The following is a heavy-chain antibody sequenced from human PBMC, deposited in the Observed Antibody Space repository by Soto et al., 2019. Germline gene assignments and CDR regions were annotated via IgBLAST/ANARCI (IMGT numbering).Heavy chain of an antibody. D-gene: IGHD3-16*01. Sequence: EVQLVESGGGLVQPGGSLRLSCEASGFTFSSYAMHWVSQDPGKGLEYVSVINSNGGNTDYASSVKGRFTISRDNSKNTLYLQMGSLRDKDMAVYYCASRIQFGYGMDVWGQGTTVTVSS. CDR1: GFTFSSYA. CDR3: ASRIQFGYGMDV. V-gene: IGHV3-64*01. CDR2: INSNGGNT. J-gene: IGHJ6*02.